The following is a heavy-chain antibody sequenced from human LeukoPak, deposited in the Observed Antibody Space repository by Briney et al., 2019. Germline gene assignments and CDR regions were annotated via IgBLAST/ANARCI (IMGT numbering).Heavy chain of an antibody. V-gene: IGHV1-46*01. D-gene: IGHD3-10*01. CDR3: ARDVGSGSYLTSMDV. J-gene: IGHJ6*02. Sequence: GASVKVSCKASGYTFTSYYMHWVRQAPGQGLEWVGIINPSGGSTSYAQKFQGRVIMTTDTSTSTAYMELRSLRSNDTDVYDCARDVGSGSYLTSMDVWGQGTTVTVAS. CDR2: INPSGGST. CDR1: GYTFTSYY.